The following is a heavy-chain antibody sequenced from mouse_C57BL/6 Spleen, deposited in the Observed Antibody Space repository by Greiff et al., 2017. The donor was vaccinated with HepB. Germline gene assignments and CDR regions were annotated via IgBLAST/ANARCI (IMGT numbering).Heavy chain of an antibody. CDR1: GYTFTSYT. J-gene: IGHJ4*01. CDR2: INPSSGYT. Sequence: QVQLQQSGAELARPGASVKMSCKASGYTFTSYTMHWVKQRPGQGLEWIGYINPSSGYTKYNQKFKDKATLTADKSSSTAYMQLSSLTSEDSAVYYCARLYSNYEGYAMDYWGQGTSVTVSS. V-gene: IGHV1-4*01. CDR3: ARLYSNYEGYAMDY. D-gene: IGHD2-5*01.